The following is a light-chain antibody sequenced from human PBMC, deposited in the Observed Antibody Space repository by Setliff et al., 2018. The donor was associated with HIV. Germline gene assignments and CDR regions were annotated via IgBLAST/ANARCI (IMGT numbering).Light chain of an antibody. V-gene: IGLV1-40*01. CDR2: DTN. CDR3: QSYDSRLNGYV. J-gene: IGLJ1*01. CDR1: SSNVGTGFG. Sequence: QSVLTQPPSVSGAPGQRVTIYCSGGSSNVGTGFGVQWYQQFPGAAPKLLIHDTNSRPSEVPVRFSGSKSGASASLTINGLEAEDEADYYCQSYDSRLNGYVFGTGTKVTVL.